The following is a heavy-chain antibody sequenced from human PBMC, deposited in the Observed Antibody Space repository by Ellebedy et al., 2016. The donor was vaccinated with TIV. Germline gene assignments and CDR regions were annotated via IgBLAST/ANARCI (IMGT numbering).Heavy chain of an antibody. V-gene: IGHV5-51*01. CDR1: GYSFTSYW. Sequence: ASVKVSCKGSGYSFTSYWIGWVRQMPGKGLEWMGIIYPGDSGTRYSPSFQGQVTISADKSISTAYLQWSSLKASDTAMYYCAGRKGTTVVTNDAFDIWGQGTMVTVSS. CDR3: AGRKGTTVVTNDAFDI. CDR2: IYPGDSGT. D-gene: IGHD4-23*01. J-gene: IGHJ3*02.